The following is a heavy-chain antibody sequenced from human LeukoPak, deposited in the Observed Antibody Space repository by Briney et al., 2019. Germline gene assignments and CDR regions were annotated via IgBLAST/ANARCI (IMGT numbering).Heavy chain of an antibody. Sequence: EPSETLSLTCTVSGGSISSYHWSWIRQPPGKGLEWIGYIYYSGSTKYNPSLKSRVTISVDASKTQFSLKLNSVTAADTAVYYCARGSRELYYFDYWGQGTLVTVSS. J-gene: IGHJ4*02. CDR1: GGSISSYH. CDR3: ARGSRELYYFDY. CDR2: IYYSGST. V-gene: IGHV4-59*01. D-gene: IGHD1-7*01.